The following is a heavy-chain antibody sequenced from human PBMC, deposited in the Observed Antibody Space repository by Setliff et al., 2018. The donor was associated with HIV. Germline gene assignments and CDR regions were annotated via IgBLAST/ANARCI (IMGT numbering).Heavy chain of an antibody. D-gene: IGHD3-22*01. Sequence: PGGSLRLSCAASGFAVSSFGMHWVRQVPGKGLEWVAVIWNDGSNQFYADSVKGRFTISRDISKNTLYLQMNSLRAEDTAVHYCTKERYGSTGYDFWGQGTLVTVSS. CDR1: GFAVSSFG. V-gene: IGHV3-33*06. CDR2: IWNDGSNQ. J-gene: IGHJ4*02. CDR3: TKERYGSTGYDF.